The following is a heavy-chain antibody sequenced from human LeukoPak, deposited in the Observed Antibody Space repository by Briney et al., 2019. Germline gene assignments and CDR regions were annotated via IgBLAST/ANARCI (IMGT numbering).Heavy chain of an antibody. J-gene: IGHJ4*02. D-gene: IGHD3-22*01. CDR3: AREEIVVVPRGYYFDY. CDR2: ISAYNGNT. CDR1: GYTFTSYG. Sequence: ASVRVSCKASGYTFTSYGISWVRRAPGQGLEWMGWISAYNGNTNYAQKLQGRVTMTTDTSTSTAYMELRSLRSDDTAVYYCAREEIVVVPRGYYFDYWGQGTLVTVSS. V-gene: IGHV1-18*01.